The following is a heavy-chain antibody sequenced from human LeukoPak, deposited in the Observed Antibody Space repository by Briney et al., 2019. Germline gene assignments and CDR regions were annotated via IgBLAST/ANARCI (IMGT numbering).Heavy chain of an antibody. J-gene: IGHJ5*02. CDR3: ARDLKSGYGVYWFDP. V-gene: IGHV3-30-3*01. CDR2: ISYDGSNK. Sequence: GGSLRLSCAASGFTFSSYAMHWVRQAPGKGLEWVAVISYDGSNKYYADSVKGRFTISRDNSKNTLCLQMNSLRAEDTAVYYCARDLKSGYGVYWFDPWGQGTLVTVSS. CDR1: GFTFSSYA. D-gene: IGHD5-12*01.